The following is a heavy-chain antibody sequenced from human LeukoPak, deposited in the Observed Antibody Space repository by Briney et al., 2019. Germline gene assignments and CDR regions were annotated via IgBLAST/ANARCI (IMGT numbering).Heavy chain of an antibody. CDR2: INSGGSGT. CDR3: ATSLGPLTEY. V-gene: IGHV3-74*01. CDR1: GFAFSSNW. Sequence: PGGSLRLSCGASGFAFSSNWMHWVRQTPGKGLVWFSRINSGGSGTSYADSVEGRFTISRDNAKNTLYLQMNSLKGEDTAVYYCATSLGPLTEYWGQGTLVTVSS. J-gene: IGHJ4*02. D-gene: IGHD7-27*01.